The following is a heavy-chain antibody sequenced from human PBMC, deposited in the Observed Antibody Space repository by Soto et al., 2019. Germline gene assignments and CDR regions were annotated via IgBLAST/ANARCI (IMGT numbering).Heavy chain of an antibody. CDR2: ISGFNGNT. CDR3: ARASAYSTPWSFDN. CDR1: GYTFSRYG. D-gene: IGHD6-13*01. Sequence: VQLVQSGAEVKKPGASVRVSCKASGYTFSRYGISWVRQAPAQGLEWMGWISGFNGNTKESEKLQGRVTLTTDTAANTAHMELRGLRSDDTAGYYCARASAYSTPWSFDNWGQGTLGTVSS. V-gene: IGHV1-18*01. J-gene: IGHJ4*02.